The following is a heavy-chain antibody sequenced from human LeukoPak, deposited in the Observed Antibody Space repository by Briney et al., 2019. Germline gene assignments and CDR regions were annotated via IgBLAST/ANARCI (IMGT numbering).Heavy chain of an antibody. D-gene: IGHD2-15*01. CDR1: GGSFSGYY. CDR2: INHSGST. CDR3: ARHRVSYCSGGSCYRNNWFDP. Sequence: PSETLSLTCAVYGGSFSGYYWSWIRQPPGKGLEWIGEINHSGSTNYNPSLKSRVTISVDTSKNQFSLKLSSVTAADTAVYYCARHRVSYCSGGSCYRNNWFDPWGQGTLVTVSS. V-gene: IGHV4-34*01. J-gene: IGHJ5*02.